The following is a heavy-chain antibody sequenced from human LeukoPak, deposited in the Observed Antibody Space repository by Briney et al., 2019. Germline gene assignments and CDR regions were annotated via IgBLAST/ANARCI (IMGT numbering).Heavy chain of an antibody. Sequence: GGSLRLSCAASGFTFSSYWMHWVRQPPGKGLVWVSRIKNDGSTTTYADSVKGRFTVSRDNAKNTLYLQMNSLRAEDSAVYYCARVGDDYNEYVDYWGQGTLVTVSS. CDR1: GFTFSSYW. D-gene: IGHD5-24*01. J-gene: IGHJ4*02. CDR2: IKNDGSTT. CDR3: ARVGDDYNEYVDY. V-gene: IGHV3-74*01.